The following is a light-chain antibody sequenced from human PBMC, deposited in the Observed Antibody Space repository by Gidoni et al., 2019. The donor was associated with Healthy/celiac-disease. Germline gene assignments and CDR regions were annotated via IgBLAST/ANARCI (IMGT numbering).Light chain of an antibody. CDR2: GAS. Sequence: EIFMTQSPATLSVSPGERATLSCSASQSVSSNLAWYQQKPGQAPRLLIYGASNRATGIPARFSGSGSGTEFTLTISSLQSEDFAVYYCQQYNNWPRTFGKGNKVEIK. V-gene: IGKV3-15*01. J-gene: IGKJ1*01. CDR3: QQYNNWPRT. CDR1: QSVSSN.